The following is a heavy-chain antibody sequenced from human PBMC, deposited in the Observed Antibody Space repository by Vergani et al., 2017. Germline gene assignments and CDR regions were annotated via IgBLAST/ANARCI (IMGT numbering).Heavy chain of an antibody. CDR3: AKRKGKVGATSPEPFDY. D-gene: IGHD1-26*01. J-gene: IGHJ4*02. Sequence: EEQLLESGGGLVQPGGSLRLSCAASGFTFSFYAMSWVRQAPGKGLEWVSTISGSGGSTYYADSVKGRFTISRDNSKNTLYLQMNSLRAEDTAVYYCAKRKGKVGATSPEPFDYWGQGTLVTVSS. V-gene: IGHV3-23*01. CDR2: ISGSGGST. CDR1: GFTFSFYA.